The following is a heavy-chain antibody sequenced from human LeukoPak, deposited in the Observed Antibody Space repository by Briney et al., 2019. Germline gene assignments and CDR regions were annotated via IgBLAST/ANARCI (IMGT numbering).Heavy chain of an antibody. CDR1: GFTVSSNY. Sequence: PGGSLRPSCAASGFTVSSNYMNWVRQAPGKGLEWVSVIYSGGSTYYADSVKGRFTISRHNSKNTLSLQMNSLRAEDTAVYYCAREGGAAGERYFDYWGQGTLVTVSS. CDR3: AREGGAAGERYFDY. D-gene: IGHD3-10*01. CDR2: IYSGGST. V-gene: IGHV3-53*04. J-gene: IGHJ4*02.